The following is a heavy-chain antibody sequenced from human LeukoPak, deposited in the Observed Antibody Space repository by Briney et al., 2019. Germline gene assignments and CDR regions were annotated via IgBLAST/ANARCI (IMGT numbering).Heavy chain of an antibody. D-gene: IGHD3-16*01. J-gene: IGHJ4*02. CDR1: GFTFTSYS. CDR2: ISGGGGST. Sequence: PGGSLRLSCAASGFTFTSYSMNWVRQAPGKGLEWVSTISGGGGSTYYADSVKGRFTISRDNSKNTLYLQVNSLRAEDTAVYYCAKGGKLDVTPFDYWGQGTLVTVS. V-gene: IGHV3-23*01. CDR3: AKGGKLDVTPFDY.